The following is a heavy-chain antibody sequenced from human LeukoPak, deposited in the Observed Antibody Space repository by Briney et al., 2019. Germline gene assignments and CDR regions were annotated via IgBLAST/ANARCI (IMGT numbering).Heavy chain of an antibody. V-gene: IGHV3-64*01. CDR2: ISSNGRST. CDR1: GFTLTSYA. D-gene: IGHD3-10*01. J-gene: IGHJ4*02. CDR3: ARQVGSGSFSLDY. Sequence: GGSLRLSCAASGFTLTSYAMHWVRQAPGKGLEFVSAISSNGRSTNYANSVKGRFTVSRDISTNTVYLQMGNLRAEDMGVYYCARQVGSGSFSLDYWGQGTLVTVPS.